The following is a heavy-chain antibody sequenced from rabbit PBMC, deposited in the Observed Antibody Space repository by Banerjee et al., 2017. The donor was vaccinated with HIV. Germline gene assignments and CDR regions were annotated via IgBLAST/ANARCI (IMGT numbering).Heavy chain of an antibody. CDR3: AREGDYAFKL. J-gene: IGHJ4*01. CDR2: IYPGFGTT. D-gene: IGHD2-1*01. CDR1: GIDFSTYG. V-gene: IGHV1S47*01. Sequence: QEQLVESGGGLVTLGGSLKLSCKVSGIDFSTYGISWVRQAPGKGLEWIAYIYPGFGTTDYASWVNGRFTISLDNAQNTVFLQMTSLTAADTATYFCAREGDYAFKLWGPGTLVTVS.